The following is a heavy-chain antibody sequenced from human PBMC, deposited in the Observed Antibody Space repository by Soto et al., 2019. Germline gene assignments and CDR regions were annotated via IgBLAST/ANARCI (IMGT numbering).Heavy chain of an antibody. CDR1: DESFSGYY. CDR3: AREYYYDSSGYCRYFDY. CDR2: INYSGST. V-gene: IGHV4-34*01. J-gene: IGHJ4*02. Sequence: SETLSLTCAVYDESFSGYYWSWIRQPPGKGLDWIGEINYSGSTNYNPSLKSRVTISLDTSKNQLSLKLSSVTAADTAVYYCAREYYYDSSGYCRYFDYWGPGTLVTVS. D-gene: IGHD3-22*01.